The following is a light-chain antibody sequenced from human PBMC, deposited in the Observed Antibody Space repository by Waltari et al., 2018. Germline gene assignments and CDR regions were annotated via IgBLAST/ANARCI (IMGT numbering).Light chain of an antibody. V-gene: IGKV3-15*01. Sequence: EIVMTQSPATLSVSPGERATLSCRASQSVSSNLAWYQQKPGQAPRLLIYGASTRTTGIAAWFSGSGSGTEFTLTISSLQSEDVAFYYCQQYNNWPRTFGQGTKVEIK. CDR2: GAS. J-gene: IGKJ1*01. CDR3: QQYNNWPRT. CDR1: QSVSSN.